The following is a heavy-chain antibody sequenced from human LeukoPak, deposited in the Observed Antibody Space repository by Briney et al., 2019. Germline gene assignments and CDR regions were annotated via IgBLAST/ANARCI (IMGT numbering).Heavy chain of an antibody. Sequence: SETLSLTCTVSGGSISSSSYYWGWIRQPPGKGLEWIGSIYYSGSTYYNPSLKSRVTISVDTSKNQFSLKLSSVTAADTAMYYCARHYYDSGELLYFDYWGQGALVTVSS. V-gene: IGHV4-39*01. CDR3: ARHYYDSGELLYFDY. CDR1: GGSISSSSYY. CDR2: IYYSGST. D-gene: IGHD3-10*01. J-gene: IGHJ4*02.